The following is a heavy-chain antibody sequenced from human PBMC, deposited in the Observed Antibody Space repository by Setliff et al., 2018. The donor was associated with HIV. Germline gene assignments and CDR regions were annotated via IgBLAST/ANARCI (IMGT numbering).Heavy chain of an antibody. CDR3: AKTLPTLYPPHDYYFAMDV. Sequence: PGGSLRLSCAASGFTFSNYEMNWVRQAPGKGLEWVSYISSSGTTIYYADSVKGRFTISRDNSKNTLYLQMNSLRAEDTAVYYCAKTLPTLYPPHDYYFAMDVWGQGTTVTVSS. V-gene: IGHV3-48*03. CDR1: GFTFSNYE. D-gene: IGHD2-15*01. CDR2: ISSSGTTI. J-gene: IGHJ6*02.